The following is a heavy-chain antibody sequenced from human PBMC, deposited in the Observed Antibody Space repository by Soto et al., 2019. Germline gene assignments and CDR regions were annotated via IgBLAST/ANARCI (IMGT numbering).Heavy chain of an antibody. D-gene: IGHD3-16*01. CDR1: GGSISSYY. CDR3: ASHRIRTRLGALS. V-gene: IGHV4-59*08. J-gene: IGHJ5*01. CDR2: IYYSGST. Sequence: SETLSLTCTVSGGSISSYYWSWIRQPPGKGLEWIGYIYYSGSTNYNPSLKSRVTISVDTSKNQFSLKLSSVTAADTAVYYCASHRIRTRLGALSLSHATMVTV.